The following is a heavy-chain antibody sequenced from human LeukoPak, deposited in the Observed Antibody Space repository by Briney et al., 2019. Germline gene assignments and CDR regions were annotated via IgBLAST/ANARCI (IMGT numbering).Heavy chain of an antibody. D-gene: IGHD3-3*01. V-gene: IGHV4-59*01. Sequence: ASETLSLTCTVSGGSISSYYWSWIRQPPGKGLEWIGYIYYSGSTNYNPSLKSRVTISVDTSKNQFSLKLSSVTAADTAVYYCARAPFAIFGVVHYYFDYWGQGTLVTVSS. CDR1: GGSISSYY. J-gene: IGHJ4*02. CDR3: ARAPFAIFGVVHYYFDY. CDR2: IYYSGST.